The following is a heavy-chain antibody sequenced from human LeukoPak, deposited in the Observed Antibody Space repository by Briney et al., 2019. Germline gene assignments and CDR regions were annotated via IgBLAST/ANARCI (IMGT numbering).Heavy chain of an antibody. Sequence: PGGSLRLSCAASGFTFSNYAMSWVRQAPGKGLEWVSSISLSGGTTDYADSVKGRFTISRDNSKNTLDLQMNSLTAEDTALYYCAKDDRGSSHKFFDYWGQGTLVTVSS. CDR1: GFTFSNYA. CDR2: ISLSGGTT. J-gene: IGHJ4*02. CDR3: AKDDRGSSHKFFDY. V-gene: IGHV3-23*01. D-gene: IGHD6-6*01.